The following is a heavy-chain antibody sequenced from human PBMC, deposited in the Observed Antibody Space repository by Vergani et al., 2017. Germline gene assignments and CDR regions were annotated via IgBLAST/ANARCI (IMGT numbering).Heavy chain of an antibody. CDR2: IIPIFGTA. J-gene: IGHJ6*03. V-gene: IGHV1-69*01. D-gene: IGHD3-3*01. CDR3: ARVSDFWSGYYSGVYYYYYMDG. CDR1: GGTFSSYA. Sequence: QVQLVQSGAEVKKPGSSVKVSCKASGGTFSSYAISWVRQAPGQGLEWMGGIIPIFGTANYAQKFQGRVTITADESTSTAYMELSSLRSEDTAVYYCARVSDFWSGYYSGVYYYYYMDGWGKGTTVTVSS.